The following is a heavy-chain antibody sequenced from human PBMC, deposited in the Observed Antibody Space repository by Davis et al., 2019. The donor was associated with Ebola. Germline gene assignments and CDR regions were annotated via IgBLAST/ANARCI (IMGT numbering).Heavy chain of an antibody. V-gene: IGHV3-30*04. CDR2: ISYDGSNK. J-gene: IGHJ6*02. Sequence: GESLKISCAASGFTFSSYAMHWVRQAPGKGLEWGAVISYDGSNKYYADSVKGRFTISRDNSKNTLYLQMNSLRAEDTAVYYCARDLEYSSSTELFYYYYGMDVWGQGTTVTVSS. CDR3: ARDLEYSSSTELFYYYYGMDV. D-gene: IGHD6-6*01. CDR1: GFTFSSYA.